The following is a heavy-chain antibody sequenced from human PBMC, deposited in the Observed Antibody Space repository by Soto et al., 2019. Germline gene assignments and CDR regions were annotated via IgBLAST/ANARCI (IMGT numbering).Heavy chain of an antibody. V-gene: IGHV4-59*01. Sequence: SDTLSLTCTVSGGSISSYYWSWIRQPPGKGLEWVGYMYNTGSTVYNPSLKSRVTISVDTSKNQFSLKLNAVTAADTAVYYCARDLWGYCGTDCYPLDVWGQGTTVTVS. CDR1: GGSISSYY. CDR2: MYNTGST. CDR3: ARDLWGYCGTDCYPLDV. J-gene: IGHJ6*02. D-gene: IGHD2-21*02.